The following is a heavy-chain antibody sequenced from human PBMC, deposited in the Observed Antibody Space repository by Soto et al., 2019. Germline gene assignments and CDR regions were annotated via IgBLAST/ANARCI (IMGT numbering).Heavy chain of an antibody. J-gene: IGHJ6*02. V-gene: IGHV1-69*13. D-gene: IGHD6-6*01. CDR1: GGTFSSYA. CDR2: IIPIFGTA. CDR3: ARGLAARPPYYYGMDV. Sequence: ASVKVSCKASGGTFSSYAISWVRQAPGQGLEWMGGIIPIFGTANYAQKFQGRVTITADESTSTAYMELSSLRSEDTAVYYCARGLAARPPYYYGMDVWGQGTTVTVSS.